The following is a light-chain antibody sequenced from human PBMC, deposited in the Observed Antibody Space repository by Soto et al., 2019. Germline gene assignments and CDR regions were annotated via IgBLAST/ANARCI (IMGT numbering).Light chain of an antibody. CDR3: SSYTSSSTVV. CDR2: DVS. Sequence: QSALTQPASVSGSPGQSLTISCTGTSSDVGGYNYVSWYQQHPGKAPKLMIYDVSNRPSGVSNRFSGSKSGNTASLTISGLQAEGEADYYCSSYTSSSTVVFGGGPQLTVL. V-gene: IGLV2-14*01. CDR1: SSDVGGYNY. J-gene: IGLJ2*01.